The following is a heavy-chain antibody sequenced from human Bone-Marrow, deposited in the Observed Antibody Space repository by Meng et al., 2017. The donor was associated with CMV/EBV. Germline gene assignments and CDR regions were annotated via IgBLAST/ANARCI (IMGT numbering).Heavy chain of an antibody. V-gene: IGHV3-23*03. D-gene: IGHD2-21*01. J-gene: IGHJ2*01. Sequence: RLSGAASGFTFSIYAMNWVRQAPGKGLEWVSFIYSGGSRTYYADSVKGRFTISRDNSKNTLYLQMNSLRAEDTAVYYCAKGLRYFDLWGRGTLVTVSS. CDR2: IYSGGSRT. CDR1: GFTFSIYA. CDR3: AKGLRYFDL.